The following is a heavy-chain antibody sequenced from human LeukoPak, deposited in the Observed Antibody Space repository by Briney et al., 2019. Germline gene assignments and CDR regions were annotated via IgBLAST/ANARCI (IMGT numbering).Heavy chain of an antibody. CDR3: ARDLPSYYDASGYGDYSHYYGMDV. D-gene: IGHD3-22*01. CDR1: GGSISSYY. CDR2: IYTSEST. Sequence: SETLSLTCTVSGGSISSYYWSWIRQPAGEGLEWIGRIYTSESTNYNPSLKSRVTMSVDTSKNQFSLKLSSVTAADTAVYYCARDLPSYYDASGYGDYSHYYGMDVWGQGTTVTVSS. V-gene: IGHV4-4*07. J-gene: IGHJ6*02.